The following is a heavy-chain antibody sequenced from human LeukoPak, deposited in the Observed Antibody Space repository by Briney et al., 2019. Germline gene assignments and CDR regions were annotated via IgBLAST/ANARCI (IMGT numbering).Heavy chain of an antibody. V-gene: IGHV4-4*07. D-gene: IGHD3-10*01. CDR2: IYTSGST. CDR1: GGSISSYY. CDR3: AEDPDYYGSGSVSSFFSDY. Sequence: PSETLSLTCTVSGGSISSYYWSWVRQPAGKGLEWIGRIYTSGSTNYNPSLKSRVPMSVDTSKNQFSLKLSSVTAADTAVYYCAEDPDYYGSGSVSSFFSDYWGQGTLVTVSS. J-gene: IGHJ4*02.